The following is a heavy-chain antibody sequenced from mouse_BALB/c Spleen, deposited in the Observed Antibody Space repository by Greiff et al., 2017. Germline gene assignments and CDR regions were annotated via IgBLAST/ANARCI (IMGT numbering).Heavy chain of an antibody. D-gene: IGHD2-10*02. CDR2: IDPENGDT. Sequence: EVQLQQSGAELVGSGASVKLSCTASGFNIKDYYMHWVKQRPEQGLEWIGWIDPENGDTEYAPKFQGKATMTADTSSNTAYLQLSSLTSEDTAVYYCMYGNPFAYWGQGTLVTVSA. CDR1: GFNIKDYY. J-gene: IGHJ3*01. CDR3: MYGNPFAY. V-gene: IGHV14-4*02.